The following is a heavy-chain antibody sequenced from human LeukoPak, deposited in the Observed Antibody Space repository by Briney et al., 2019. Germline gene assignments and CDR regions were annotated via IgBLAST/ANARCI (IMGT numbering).Heavy chain of an antibody. Sequence: GGSLRLSCAASGFTFSNDWMSCFRQAPGKGLEWVGRIKSKTDGGTTDYAAPVKGRFTISRDDSKNTLFLQMNSLRTEDTAVYYCATACVHWGQGTLVTVSS. CDR1: GFTFSNDW. CDR2: IKSKTDGGTT. D-gene: IGHD2-21*01. J-gene: IGHJ4*02. CDR3: ATACVH. V-gene: IGHV3-15*01.